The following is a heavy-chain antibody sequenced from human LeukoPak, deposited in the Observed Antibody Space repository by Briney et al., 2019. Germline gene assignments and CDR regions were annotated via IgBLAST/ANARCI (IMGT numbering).Heavy chain of an antibody. CDR3: ARGGSYGSGSYYNGKNYYYYGMDV. J-gene: IGHJ6*02. CDR1: GGTFSSYA. V-gene: IGHV1-46*01. CDR2: INPSGGST. D-gene: IGHD3-10*01. Sequence: ASVKVSCKASGGTFSSYAISWVRQAPGQGLEWMGIINPSGGSTSYAQKFQGRVTMTRGMSTSTVYMELSSLRSEDTAVYYCARGGSYGSGSYYNGKNYYYYGMDVWGQGTTVTVSS.